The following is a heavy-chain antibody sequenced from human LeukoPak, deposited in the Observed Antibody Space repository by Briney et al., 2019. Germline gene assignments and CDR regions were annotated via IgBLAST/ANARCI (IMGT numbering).Heavy chain of an antibody. CDR1: GYSISSDYY. CDR2: IYHSGST. D-gene: IGHD1/OR15-1a*01. CDR3: ARIVTTGTNNVFDI. Sequence: SETLSLTCTVSGYSISSDYYWGWIRQPPGKGLEWIGNIYHSGSTYYNPSLKSRVTISVDTSKNQFPLKLSSVTAADTAVYYCARIVTTGTNNVFDIWGQGTMVTVSS. J-gene: IGHJ3*02. V-gene: IGHV4-38-2*02.